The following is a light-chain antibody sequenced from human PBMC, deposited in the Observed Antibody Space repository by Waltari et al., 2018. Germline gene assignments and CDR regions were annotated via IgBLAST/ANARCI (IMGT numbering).Light chain of an antibody. J-gene: IGLJ2*01. CDR3: QSYDSSLSGYV. CDR2: GNS. Sequence: QSVLTQPPSVSGAPGQRVTISCTGSSSNIGAGYDVHWYQQLPGTAPKLLIYGNSNRPPVVPSRFSGSKSVTSASLAITGLQAEDEADYYCQSYDSSLSGYVFGGGTKLTVL. V-gene: IGLV1-40*01. CDR1: SSNIGAGYD.